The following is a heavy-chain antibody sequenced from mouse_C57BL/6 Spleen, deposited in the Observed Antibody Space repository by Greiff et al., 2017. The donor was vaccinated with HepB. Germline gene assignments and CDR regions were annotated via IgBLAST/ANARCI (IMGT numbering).Heavy chain of an antibody. J-gene: IGHJ3*01. CDR3: ARGDLRVAWFAY. CDR1: GYTFTDYN. CDR2: INPNNGGT. Sequence: EVQVVESGPELVKPGASVKIPCKASGYTFTDYNMDWVKQSHGKSLEWIGDINPNNGGTIYNQKFKGKATLTVDKSSSTAYMELRSLTSEDTAVYYCARGDLRVAWFAYWGQGTLVTVSA. V-gene: IGHV1-18*01. D-gene: IGHD1-1*01.